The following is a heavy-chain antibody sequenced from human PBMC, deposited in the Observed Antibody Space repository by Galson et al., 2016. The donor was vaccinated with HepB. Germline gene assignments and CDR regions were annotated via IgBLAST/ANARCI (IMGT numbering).Heavy chain of an antibody. D-gene: IGHD3-9*01. CDR3: AKDQGVLRHFDWLTYDAFDM. J-gene: IGHJ3*02. Sequence: SLRLSCAASGFTFSKYALHWVRQAPGKGLEWVAVISTNGINEKYEDSVKGRFTVSRDNSKNTVDLQMNGLRPEDTAVYYCAKDQGVLRHFDWLTYDAFDMWGQGTMVTVSS. V-gene: IGHV3-30*18. CDR2: ISTNGINE. CDR1: GFTFSKYA.